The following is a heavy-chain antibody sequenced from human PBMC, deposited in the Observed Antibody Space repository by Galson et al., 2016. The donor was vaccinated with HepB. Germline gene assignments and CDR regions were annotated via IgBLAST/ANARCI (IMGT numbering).Heavy chain of an antibody. CDR2: ISTKTGNP. CDR1: GYSFTHYW. J-gene: IGHJ3*02. Sequence: QSGAEVKKPGESLKISCKASGYSFTHYWIGWVRQAPGQGLEWMGWISTKTGNPTYAQGFTGRFVFSLDTSVSTAYLQISSLKAEDTAVYYCARDESMGLFIIWGKGTMVTVSS. D-gene: IGHD3/OR15-3a*01. V-gene: IGHV7-4-1*02. CDR3: ARDESMGLFII.